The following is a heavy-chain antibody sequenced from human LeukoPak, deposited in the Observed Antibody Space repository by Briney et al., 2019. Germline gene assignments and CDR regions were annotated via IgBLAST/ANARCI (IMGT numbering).Heavy chain of an antibody. J-gene: IGHJ4*02. CDR1: GGSVSSGSCY. Sequence: SETLSLTCTVSGGSVSSGSCYWSWIRQPPGKGLEWIGYIYYSGSTNYNPSLKSRVTISVDTSKNQFSLKLSSVTAADTAVYYCARGRYCSSTSCYFDYWGQGTLVTVSS. V-gene: IGHV4-61*01. CDR2: IYYSGST. D-gene: IGHD2-2*01. CDR3: ARGRYCSSTSCYFDY.